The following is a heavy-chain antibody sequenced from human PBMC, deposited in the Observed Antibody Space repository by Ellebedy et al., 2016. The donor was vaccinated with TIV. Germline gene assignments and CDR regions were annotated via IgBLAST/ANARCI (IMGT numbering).Heavy chain of an antibody. Sequence: GESLKISCAASGFTFSGYGMHWVRQAPGKGLEWVAVISYDGSNKYYADSVKGRFTISRDNSKNTLYLQMTSLRAEDTAVYYCAKDRGARQYYYYDMDVWGQGTTVTVSS. CDR1: GFTFSGYG. D-gene: IGHD3-16*01. CDR3: AKDRGARQYYYYDMDV. CDR2: ISYDGSNK. J-gene: IGHJ6*02. V-gene: IGHV3-30*18.